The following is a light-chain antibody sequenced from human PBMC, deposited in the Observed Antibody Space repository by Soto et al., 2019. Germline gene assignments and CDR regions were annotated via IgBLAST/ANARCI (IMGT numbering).Light chain of an antibody. CDR2: EVN. J-gene: IGLJ2*01. CDR3: SSYADTNNLV. Sequence: QSVLTQPPSAYGSPGQSVTISCTGTSSDIGGYNFVSWYQQHPGKAPKLMIDEVNKRPSGVPDRFSGSKSGNTASLTVSGLQAEDEADYYCSSYADTNNLVFGGGAQVTVL. CDR1: SSDIGGYNF. V-gene: IGLV2-8*01.